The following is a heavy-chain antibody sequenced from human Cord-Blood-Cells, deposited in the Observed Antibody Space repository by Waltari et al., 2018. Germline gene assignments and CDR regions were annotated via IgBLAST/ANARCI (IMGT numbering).Heavy chain of an antibody. J-gene: IGHJ5*02. Sequence: QVQLVQSGAEVKKPGASVKVSCKASGYTFTGYYMHWVRQAPGQGLEWMGRINPKSGGTNYAQKFQGRVTMTRDTASSTAYMELSRVSSDDTAVYYCARKGELGNWFDPWGQGTLVTVSS. CDR1: GYTFTGYY. CDR2: INPKSGGT. CDR3: ARKGELGNWFDP. V-gene: IGHV1-2*06. D-gene: IGHD7-27*01.